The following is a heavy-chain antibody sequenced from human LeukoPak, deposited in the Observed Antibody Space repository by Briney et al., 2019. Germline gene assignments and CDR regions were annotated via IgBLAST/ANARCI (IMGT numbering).Heavy chain of an antibody. Sequence: ASVKVSCKASGYTFTSYDIKWVRQATGQGLEWMGWMNPNSGNTGYAQKFQGRVTMTRNTSISTAYMELSSLRSEDTAVYYCARDRCDIYGLDMWGEGTIVTVSS. V-gene: IGHV1-8*01. CDR2: MNPNSGNT. CDR1: GYTFTSYD. D-gene: IGHD3-10*01. J-gene: IGHJ3*02. CDR3: ARDRCDIYGLDM.